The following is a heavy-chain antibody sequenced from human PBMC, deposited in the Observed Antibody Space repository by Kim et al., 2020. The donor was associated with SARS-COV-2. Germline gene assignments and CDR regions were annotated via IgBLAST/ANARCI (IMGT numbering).Heavy chain of an antibody. D-gene: IGHD3-10*01. V-gene: IGHV1-24*01. CDR1: GYTLTELS. Sequence: ASVKVSCKVSGYTLTELSMHWVRQAPGKGLEWMGGFDPEDGETIYAQKFQGRVTMTEDTSTDTAYMELSSLRSEDTAVYYCATAALTMVRGVTPYYYGMDVWGQGTTVTVSS. CDR3: ATAALTMVRGVTPYYYGMDV. CDR2: FDPEDGET. J-gene: IGHJ6*02.